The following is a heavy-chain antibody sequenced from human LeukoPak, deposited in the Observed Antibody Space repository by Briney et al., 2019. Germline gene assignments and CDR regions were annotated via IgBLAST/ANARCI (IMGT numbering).Heavy chain of an antibody. CDR1: GYTFTSYG. Sequence: GASVKVSCKASGYTFTSYGISWVRQAPGQGLEWMGIINPSGGSTSYAQKFQGRVTMTRDTSTSTVYMELSSLRSEDTAVYYCARGGRIAAAGTDYWGQGTLVTVSS. CDR3: ARGGRIAAAGTDY. D-gene: IGHD6-13*01. CDR2: INPSGGST. V-gene: IGHV1-46*01. J-gene: IGHJ4*02.